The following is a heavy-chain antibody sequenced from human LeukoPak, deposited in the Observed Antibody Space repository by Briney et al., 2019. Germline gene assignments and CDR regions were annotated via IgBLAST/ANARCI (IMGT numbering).Heavy chain of an antibody. CDR2: VSGSGGST. J-gene: IGHJ4*02. CDR1: GFTFDDYG. Sequence: GGSLRLSCAASGFTFDDYGMSWVRHAPGKGLEWVSAVSGSGGSTYYADSVKGRFTISRDNSKNTLFLQMNSLRAEDTAVYYCAKTGSSRFDYWGQGTLVTVSS. V-gene: IGHV3-23*01. CDR3: AKTGSSRFDY. D-gene: IGHD1-26*01.